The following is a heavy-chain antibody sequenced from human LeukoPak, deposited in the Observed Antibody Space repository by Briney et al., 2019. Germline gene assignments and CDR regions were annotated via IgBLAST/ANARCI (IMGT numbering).Heavy chain of an antibody. CDR3: TXXXXXXXFXSGYAPGPSYFDY. CDR2: IRSKAYGGTT. J-gene: IGHJ4*02. D-gene: IGHD3-3*01. V-gene: IGHV3-49*04. CDR1: GFTFGDYA. Sequence: GGSLRLSCTASGFTFGDYAMSWVRQAPGKGLEWVGFIRSKAYGGTTEYAASVKGRFTISRDDSKSIAYLQMNSLKTEDTAGYYCTXXXXXXXFXSGYAPGPSYFDYWGQGTLVTVSS.